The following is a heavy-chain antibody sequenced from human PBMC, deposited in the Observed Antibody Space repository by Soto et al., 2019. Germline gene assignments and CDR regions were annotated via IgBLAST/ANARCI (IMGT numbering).Heavy chain of an antibody. CDR2: IWYDGSNK. CDR1: GFTFSSSW. V-gene: IGHV3-33*08. J-gene: IGHJ5*02. D-gene: IGHD4-4*01. CDR3: ARPYSNYGFDWFDP. Sequence: PGGSLRLSCAASGFTFSSSWMHWVRQAPGKGLGWVAVIWYDGSNKYYADSVKGRFTISRDNSKNTLYLQMNSLRAEDTAVYYCARPYSNYGFDWFDPWGQGTLVTVS.